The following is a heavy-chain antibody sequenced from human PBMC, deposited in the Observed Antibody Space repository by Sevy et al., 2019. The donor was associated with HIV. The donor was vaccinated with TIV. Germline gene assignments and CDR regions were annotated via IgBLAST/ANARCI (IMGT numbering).Heavy chain of an antibody. D-gene: IGHD6-6*01. V-gene: IGHV3-30*04. J-gene: IGHJ6*02. CDR1: GFTFSSYA. CDR2: ISYDGSNK. CDR3: ARDLNSYGWVMSIGAPDYYYYGMDV. Sequence: GGSLRLSCAASGFTFSSYAMHWVRQAPGKGLEWVAVISYDGSNKYYADSVKGRFTISRDNSKNTLYLQMNSLRAEDTAVYYCARDLNSYGWVMSIGAPDYYYYGMDVWGQGTTVTVSS.